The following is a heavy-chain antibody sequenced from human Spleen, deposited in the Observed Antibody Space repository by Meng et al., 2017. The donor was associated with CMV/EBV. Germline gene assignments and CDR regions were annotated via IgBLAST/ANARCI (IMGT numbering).Heavy chain of an antibody. CDR3: ARHPGGSYYGPLDP. J-gene: IGHJ5*02. CDR1: GGTFSSYV. Sequence: KASGGTFSSYVINWVRQAPGQGLEWMGGFIPIFGPANYAQNFQGRVTITTDESTNTAYTELSSLRSEDTAVYYCARHPGGSYYGPLDPWGQGTLVTVSS. CDR2: FIPIFGPA. V-gene: IGHV1-69*05. D-gene: IGHD1-26*01.